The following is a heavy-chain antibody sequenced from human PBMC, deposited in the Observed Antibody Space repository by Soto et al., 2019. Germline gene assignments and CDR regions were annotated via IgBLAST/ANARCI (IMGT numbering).Heavy chain of an antibody. J-gene: IGHJ4*02. Sequence: QITLKESGPPLVKPTQTLTLTCTFSGFSLSTSGVGVGWIRQPPGKALEWLALIYWDDDKRYSPSLKSRPTIAKDTTKNQMGLTMTNMDPVDTATYYCAHRPGGYSYGSYFDYWGQGTLVTVSS. CDR2: IYWDDDK. CDR1: GFSLSTSGVG. CDR3: AHRPGGYSYGSYFDY. D-gene: IGHD5-18*01. V-gene: IGHV2-5*02.